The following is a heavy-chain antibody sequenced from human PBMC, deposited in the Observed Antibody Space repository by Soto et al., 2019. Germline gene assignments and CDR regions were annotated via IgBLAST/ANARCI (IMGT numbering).Heavy chain of an antibody. CDR2: ISYDGSNK. D-gene: IGHD3-16*01. J-gene: IGHJ4*02. Sequence: GGSLRLSCAASGFTFSSYTMHWVRQAPGKGLEWVAVISYDGSNKYYADSVKGRFTISRDNSKNTLYLQMDSLRAEDTALYYCARERVGYYFDYWGQGTLVTVSS. CDR1: GFTFSSYT. CDR3: ARERVGYYFDY. V-gene: IGHV3-30-3*01.